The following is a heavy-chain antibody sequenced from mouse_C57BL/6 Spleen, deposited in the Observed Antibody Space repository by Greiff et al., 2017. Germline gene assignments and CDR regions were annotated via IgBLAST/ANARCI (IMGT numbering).Heavy chain of an antibody. CDR3: ARADYYGSSYFDY. D-gene: IGHD1-1*01. CDR2: IDPEDGET. V-gene: IGHV14-2*01. Sequence: DVKLQESGAELVKPGASVKLSCTASGFNIKDYYMHWVKQRTEQGLEWIGRIDPEDGETKYAPKFPGKATITADTSSNTAYLQLSSLTSEDTAVYYCARADYYGSSYFDYWGQGTTLTVSS. J-gene: IGHJ2*01. CDR1: GFNIKDYY.